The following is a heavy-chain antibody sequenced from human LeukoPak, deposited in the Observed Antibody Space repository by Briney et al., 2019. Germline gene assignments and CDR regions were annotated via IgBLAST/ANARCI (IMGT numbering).Heavy chain of an antibody. D-gene: IGHD6-6*01. V-gene: IGHV1-46*03. CDR3: ARSSIAAYDI. CDR1: GYTFTSYY. Sequence: GESLKISCKASGYTFTSYYMHWVRQAPGQGLEWMGIINPSGGSTSYAQKFQGRVTMTRDTSTSTVYMELSSLRSEDTAVYYCARSSIAAYDIWGQGTMVTVSS. CDR2: INPSGGST. J-gene: IGHJ3*02.